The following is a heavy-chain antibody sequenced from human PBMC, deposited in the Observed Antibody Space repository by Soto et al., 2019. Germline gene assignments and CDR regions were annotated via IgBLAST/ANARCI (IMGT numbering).Heavy chain of an antibody. D-gene: IGHD4-17*01. J-gene: IGHJ4*02. CDR3: AREPRYGDNRSGGIDY. V-gene: IGHV3-33*01. Sequence: GGSLRLSCAASGFTFSSYGMHWVRQAPGKGLEWVAVIWHDGSKKYYADSVKGRFTISRDKSKNTLYLQMNSLRAEDTAVYYYAREPRYGDNRSGGIDYWGQGTLVTVSS. CDR1: GFTFSSYG. CDR2: IWHDGSKK.